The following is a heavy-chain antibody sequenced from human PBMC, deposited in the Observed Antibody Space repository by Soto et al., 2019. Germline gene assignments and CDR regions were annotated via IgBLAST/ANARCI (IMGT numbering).Heavy chain of an antibody. J-gene: IGHJ4*02. CDR2: IYYSGST. CDR1: GGSISSSSYY. Sequence: QLQLQESGPGLVKPSETLSLTCTVSGGSISSSSYYWGWIRQPPGKGLEWIGSIYYSGSTYYNPSLKSRVTISVDTSKNQFTLKRSSVTAADTAVYYCARHDWAKPFDYWGQGTLVTVSS. V-gene: IGHV4-39*01. D-gene: IGHD3-9*01. CDR3: ARHDWAKPFDY.